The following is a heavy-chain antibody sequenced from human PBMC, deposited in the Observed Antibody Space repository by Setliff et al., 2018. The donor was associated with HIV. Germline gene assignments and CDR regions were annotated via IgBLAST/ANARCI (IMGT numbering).Heavy chain of an antibody. J-gene: IGHJ4*02. Sequence: SETLSLTCGVSGGSMTGYFWSWIRQPPGRDLEVIASIYVGGRPIYNPPLKNRVATSLDTSENQFSLRLTSVTAADTAKYYCARGFYYDTHGPYYFDLWGQGILVTVSS. D-gene: IGHD3-16*01. CDR3: ARGFYYDTHGPYYFDL. CDR1: GGSMTGYF. CDR2: IYVGGRP. V-gene: IGHV4-59*01.